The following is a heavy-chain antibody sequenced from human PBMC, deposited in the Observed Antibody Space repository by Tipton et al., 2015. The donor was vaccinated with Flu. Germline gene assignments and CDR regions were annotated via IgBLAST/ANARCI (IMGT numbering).Heavy chain of an antibody. D-gene: IGHD1-26*01. V-gene: IGHV4-34*01. CDR1: GGSFSGYY. J-gene: IGHJ2*01. CDR3: ARKAGSPRSFSNWYFDL. Sequence: TLSLTCAVYGGSFSGYYWSWIRQPPGKGLEWIGEFNHSGSTNNNPSLKGRVTISVDTSKNQFSLKLGSVTAADTAVYYCARKAGSPRSFSNWYFDLWGRGTLVTVSS. CDR2: FNHSGST.